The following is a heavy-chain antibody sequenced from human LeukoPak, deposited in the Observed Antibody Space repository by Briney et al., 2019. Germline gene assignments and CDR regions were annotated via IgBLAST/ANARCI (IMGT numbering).Heavy chain of an antibody. Sequence: SETLSLTCTVSGGSISSHYWSWIRQPPGKGLEWIGYIYYSGSTNYNPSLKSRVTMSVDTSKNQFSLKLSSVTAADTAVYYCARVAYGDDEEWGQGTLVTVSS. CDR2: IYYSGST. CDR3: ARVAYGDDEE. J-gene: IGHJ4*02. V-gene: IGHV4-59*11. D-gene: IGHD4-17*01. CDR1: GGSISSHY.